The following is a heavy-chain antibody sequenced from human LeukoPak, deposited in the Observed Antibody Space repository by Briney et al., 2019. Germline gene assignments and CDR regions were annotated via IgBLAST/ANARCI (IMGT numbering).Heavy chain of an antibody. CDR2: IIPIFGTA. V-gene: IGHV1-69*01. CDR3: ARVCSGGSCYLRDAFDI. J-gene: IGHJ3*02. D-gene: IGHD2-15*01. Sequence: SVKVSCKASGGTFSSYAISWVRQAPGQGLEWMGGIIPIFGTANYAQKFQGRVTITADESTSTAYMELSSMRSEDTAVYYCARVCSGGSCYLRDAFDIWGQGTMVTVSS. CDR1: GGTFSSYA.